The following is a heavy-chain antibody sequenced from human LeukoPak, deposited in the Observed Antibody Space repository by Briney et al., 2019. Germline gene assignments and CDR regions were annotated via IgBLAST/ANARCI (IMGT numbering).Heavy chain of an antibody. J-gene: IGHJ4*02. Sequence: NPSENLSLTCTVSGGSITSGSYYWAWIRQPPGKGLEWIGNIYFDGSTYYNPPLKSRVTISVDTSKNQFSLKLSSVTAADTAVYYCASSRILPGYSSGWSYFDYWGQGTLVTVSS. D-gene: IGHD6-19*01. CDR2: IYFDGST. V-gene: IGHV4-39*07. CDR1: GGSITSGSYY. CDR3: ASSRILPGYSSGWSYFDY.